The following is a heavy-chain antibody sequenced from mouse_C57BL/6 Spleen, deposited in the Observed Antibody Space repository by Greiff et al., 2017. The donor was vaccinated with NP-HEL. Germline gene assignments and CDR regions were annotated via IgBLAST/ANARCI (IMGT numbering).Heavy chain of an antibody. CDR1: GYSFTGYY. CDR3: AKSDGYYVDY. Sequence: EVQLQQSGPELVKPGASVKISCKASGYSFTGYYMNWVKQSPEKSLEWIGEINPSTGGTTYNQKFKAKATLTVDKSSSTAYMQIKSLTSEDSAVYYFAKSDGYYVDYWGQGTTLTVSS. CDR2: INPSTGGT. D-gene: IGHD2-3*01. V-gene: IGHV1-42*01. J-gene: IGHJ2*01.